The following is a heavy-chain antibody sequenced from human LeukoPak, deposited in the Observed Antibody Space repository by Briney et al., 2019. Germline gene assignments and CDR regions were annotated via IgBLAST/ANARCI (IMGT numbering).Heavy chain of an antibody. Sequence: GGSLRLSCAASGFTFDDYGMSWVRQAPGKGLEWVGRIKSKTDGGTTDYAAPVKGRFTISRDDSKNTLYLQMNSLKTEDTAVYYCTTDVDYGDGQWGQGTLVTVSS. D-gene: IGHD4-17*01. CDR3: TTDVDYGDGQ. V-gene: IGHV3-15*01. CDR2: IKSKTDGGTT. J-gene: IGHJ4*02. CDR1: GFTFDDYG.